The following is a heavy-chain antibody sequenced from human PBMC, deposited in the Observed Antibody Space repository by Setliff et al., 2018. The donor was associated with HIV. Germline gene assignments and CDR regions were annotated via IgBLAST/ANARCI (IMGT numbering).Heavy chain of an antibody. J-gene: IGHJ5*02. CDR3: ARFAVAGTKWSDP. CDR1: GHTFTSYG. D-gene: IGHD6-19*01. CDR2: ISAYNGNT. V-gene: IGHV1-18*01. Sequence: ASVKVSCKASGHTFTSYGVSWVRQAPGQGLEWMGWISAYNGNTNYAQQLQGRVTLTTDTSTSTAYMELRSLRSDDTAVYYCARFAVAGTKWSDPWGQGTLVTVSS.